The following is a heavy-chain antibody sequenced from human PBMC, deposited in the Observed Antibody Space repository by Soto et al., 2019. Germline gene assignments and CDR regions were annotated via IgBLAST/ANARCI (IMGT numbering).Heavy chain of an antibody. CDR3: ARVYSSSPFDY. Sequence: PGGSLRLSCAASGFTFSSYAMSWVRQAPGKGLEWVSSISGSGSYIYYADSVKGRFTISRDNAKNSLYLQMNSLRAEDTAVYYCARVYSSSPFDYWGQGTLVTVSS. V-gene: IGHV3-21*01. D-gene: IGHD6-6*01. CDR2: ISGSGSYI. CDR1: GFTFSSYA. J-gene: IGHJ4*02.